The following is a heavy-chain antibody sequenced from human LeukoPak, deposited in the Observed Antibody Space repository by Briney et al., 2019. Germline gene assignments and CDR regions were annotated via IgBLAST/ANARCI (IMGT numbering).Heavy chain of an antibody. Sequence: GRSLRLSCAASGFTFGNYGMHWVRQAPGKGLEWVAVIWYDGSKKYYGDSVKGRFSISRDNSKNTLYLQMNSLRAEDTGVYYCSKADSDLGGQGTLVTVSS. CDR3: SKADSDL. J-gene: IGHJ4*02. CDR2: IWYDGSKK. V-gene: IGHV3-33*06. CDR1: GFTFGNYG. D-gene: IGHD5-18*01.